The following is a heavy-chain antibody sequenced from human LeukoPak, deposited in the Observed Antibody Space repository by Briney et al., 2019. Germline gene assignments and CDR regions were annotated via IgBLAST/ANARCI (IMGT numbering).Heavy chain of an antibody. D-gene: IGHD2-2*01. CDR3: ARSYCSSTSCYGYFDY. Sequence: ASVKVSCKASGGTFSSYAISWVRQAPGQGLEWMGWINPNSGGTNYAQKFQGWVTMTRDTSISTAYMELSRLRSDDTAVYYCARSYCSSTSCYGYFDYWGQGTLVTVSS. CDR1: GGTFSSYA. J-gene: IGHJ4*02. V-gene: IGHV1-2*04. CDR2: INPNSGGT.